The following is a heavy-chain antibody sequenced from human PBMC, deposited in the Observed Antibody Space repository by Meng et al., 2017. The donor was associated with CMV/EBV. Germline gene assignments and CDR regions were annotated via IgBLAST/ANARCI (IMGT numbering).Heavy chain of an antibody. CDR3: ARDLTRITIFGVVINPTYYYYGMDV. J-gene: IGHJ6*02. V-gene: IGHV1-69*05. Sequence: SVKVSCKASGGTFSSYAISWVRQAPGQGLEWMGGIIPIFGTANYAQKFQGRVTITTDESTSTAYMELSSLRSDDTAVYYCARDLTRITIFGVVINPTYYYYGMDVWGQGTTVTVSS. CDR2: IIPIFGTA. D-gene: IGHD3-3*01. CDR1: GGTFSSYA.